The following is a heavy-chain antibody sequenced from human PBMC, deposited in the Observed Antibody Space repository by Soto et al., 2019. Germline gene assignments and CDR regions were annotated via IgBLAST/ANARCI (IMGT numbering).Heavy chain of an antibody. Sequence: TGGSLRLSCAASGFTFSSYGMHLVRQAPGKGLEWVAVISYDGSNKYYADSVKGRFTISRDNSKNTLYLQMNSLRAEDTAVYYCAKANYDSDQSFDYWGQGTLVTVSS. CDR3: AKANYDSDQSFDY. J-gene: IGHJ4*02. CDR2: ISYDGSNK. V-gene: IGHV3-30*18. D-gene: IGHD3-22*01. CDR1: GFTFSSYG.